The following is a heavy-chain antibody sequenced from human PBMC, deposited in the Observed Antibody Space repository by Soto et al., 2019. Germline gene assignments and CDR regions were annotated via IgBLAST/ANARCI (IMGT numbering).Heavy chain of an antibody. Sequence: QVQLVQSGAEVKKPGSSVRVSCKASGDTFTFYSINWVRQAPGLGLEWMGRINPILSMSNYAQRFQGRVTMTAYKSMSTAYMELSSLRSEDTAMYYCASSYGSGYRAFDYWGQGALVTVSS. CDR1: GDTFTFYS. CDR2: INPILSMS. D-gene: IGHD3-10*01. V-gene: IGHV1-69*02. CDR3: ASSYGSGYRAFDY. J-gene: IGHJ4*02.